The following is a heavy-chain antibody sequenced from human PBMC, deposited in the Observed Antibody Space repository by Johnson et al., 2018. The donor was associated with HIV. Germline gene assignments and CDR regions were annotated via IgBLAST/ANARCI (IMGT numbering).Heavy chain of an antibody. CDR1: GFTFSSYW. Sequence: VQLVESGGGLVQPGGSLRLSCAASGFTFSSYWMSWVRQAPGKGLEWVANIKQDGSEKYYVDSVKGRFTISRDNAKNTLYLQMNSLRADDTAVYYCAKDLRWEDAFDIWGQGTMVTVSS. J-gene: IGHJ3*02. V-gene: IGHV3-7*01. CDR2: IKQDGSEK. CDR3: AKDLRWEDAFDI. D-gene: IGHD1-26*01.